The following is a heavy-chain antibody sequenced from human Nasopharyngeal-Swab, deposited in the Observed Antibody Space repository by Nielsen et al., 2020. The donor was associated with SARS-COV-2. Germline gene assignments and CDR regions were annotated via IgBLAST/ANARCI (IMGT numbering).Heavy chain of an antibody. CDR3: AKAKTPYSNYGDYYYGMDV. D-gene: IGHD4-11*01. CDR2: IYSGGSST. Sequence: WIRQPPGKGLAWVSVIYSGGSSTYYADSVKGRFTISRDKSKNTLYLQMNSLRAEDTAVYYCAKAKTPYSNYGDYYYGMDVWGQGTTVTVSS. V-gene: IGHV3-23*03. J-gene: IGHJ6*02.